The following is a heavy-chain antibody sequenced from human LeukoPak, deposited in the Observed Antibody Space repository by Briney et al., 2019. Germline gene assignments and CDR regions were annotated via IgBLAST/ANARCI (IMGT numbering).Heavy chain of an antibody. V-gene: IGHV1-18*01. CDR3: ARGFIEWWELRKDNNFDY. D-gene: IGHD2-15*01. CDR2: ISAYNGNT. CDR1: GYTFTSYG. Sequence: ASVKVSCKASGYTFTSYGISWVRQAPGQGLEWMGWISAYNGNTNYAQKLQGRVTVTTDTSTSTAYMELRSLRSDDTAVYYCARGFIEWWELRKDNNFDYWGQGTLVTVSS. J-gene: IGHJ4*02.